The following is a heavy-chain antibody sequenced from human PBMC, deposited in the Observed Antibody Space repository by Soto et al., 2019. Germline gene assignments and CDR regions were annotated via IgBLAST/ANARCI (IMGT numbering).Heavy chain of an antibody. J-gene: IGHJ6*02. CDR2: IYHTGGR. CDR3: AKDRGSSPLYGMDV. CDR1: GDSINNTYW. Sequence: SETLSLTCFVSGDSINNTYWWSWVRQAPEKGLEWIGEIYHTGGRSYTPSLRGRITLSVDTSKNQFSLKLTSVTAADTAVYYCAKDRGSSPLYGMDVWGQGTTVTVSS. D-gene: IGHD6-6*01. V-gene: IGHV4-4*02.